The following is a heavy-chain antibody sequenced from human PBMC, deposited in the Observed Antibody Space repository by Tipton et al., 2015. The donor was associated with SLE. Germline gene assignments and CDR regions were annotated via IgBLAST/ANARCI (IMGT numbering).Heavy chain of an antibody. D-gene: IGHD1/OR15-1a*01. CDR2: MYYSGSS. CDR1: GDSVTSHY. J-gene: IGHJ4*02. Sequence: LRLSCNVSGDSVTSHYWTWIRQPPGKGLEWIGYMYYSGSSNYNASLKSRVTISIDTSRNQFSLNLNSVTAADTAVYYCSRFRGGRTYFDYWGQGIPVTVSS. V-gene: IGHV4-59*02. CDR3: SRFRGGRTYFDY.